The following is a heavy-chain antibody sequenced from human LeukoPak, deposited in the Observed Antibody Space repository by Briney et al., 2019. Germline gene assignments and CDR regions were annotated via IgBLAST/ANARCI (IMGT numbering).Heavy chain of an antibody. Sequence: GGSLRLSCAASGFTFDDSGMTWVRQAPGKGLEWVSGINWNGGSRGHADSVKGRFTISRDNAKNSLYLQMNSLRAGDTAFYYCARARGIAVANNWFDPWGQGTLVTVSS. CDR3: ARARGIAVANNWFDP. D-gene: IGHD6-19*01. CDR1: GFTFDDSG. J-gene: IGHJ5*02. CDR2: INWNGGSR. V-gene: IGHV3-20*04.